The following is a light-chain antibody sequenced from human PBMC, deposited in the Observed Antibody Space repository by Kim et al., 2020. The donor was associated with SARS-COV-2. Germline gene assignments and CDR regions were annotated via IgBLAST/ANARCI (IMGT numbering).Light chain of an antibody. CDR3: QQNYNTPYS. Sequence: DIHMTQSPSSLSASVGDRVTITCRASQSIGRFVNWYQQKPGKAPGLLIYSASTLQTGVPSRFSGSGSGTDFTLSIDSLQPEDFAAYCCQQNYNTPYSFGQGTKLEI. V-gene: IGKV1-39*01. J-gene: IGKJ2*03. CDR1: QSIGRF. CDR2: SAS.